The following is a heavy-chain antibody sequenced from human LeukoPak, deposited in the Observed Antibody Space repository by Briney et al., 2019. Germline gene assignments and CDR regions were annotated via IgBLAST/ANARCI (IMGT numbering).Heavy chain of an antibody. CDR1: GYTFTSYD. V-gene: IGHV1-8*01. Sequence: ASVKVSCKASGYTFTSYDINWVRQATGQGLEWMGWMNPNSGNTGYAQKFQGRVTMTRNTSISTAYMELSSLRSEDTAAYYCAVTGYYYYYYYYMDVWGKGTTVTVSS. CDR3: AVTGYYYYYYYYMDV. CDR2: MNPNSGNT. J-gene: IGHJ6*03. D-gene: IGHD3-9*01.